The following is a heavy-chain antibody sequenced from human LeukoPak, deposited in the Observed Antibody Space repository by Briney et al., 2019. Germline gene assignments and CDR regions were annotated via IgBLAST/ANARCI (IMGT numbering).Heavy chain of an antibody. Sequence: SQTLSLTCAISGDSVSRNGTAWNWIRQFPSRGLEWLGRTFYRSKWYNEYAASVTSRITISPDTSKNQFSLHLDSVTPEDTAVYWCARGWHSSAHGSWGQGTLVTVSS. CDR1: GDSVSRNGTA. J-gene: IGHJ5*02. CDR3: ARGWHSSAHGS. D-gene: IGHD3-22*01. V-gene: IGHV6-1*01. CDR2: TFYRSKWYN.